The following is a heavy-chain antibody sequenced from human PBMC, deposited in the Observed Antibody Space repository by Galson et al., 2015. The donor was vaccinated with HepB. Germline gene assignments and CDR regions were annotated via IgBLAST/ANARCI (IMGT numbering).Heavy chain of an antibody. Sequence: SLRLSCAASGFTFRTSGMTWVRQAPGKGLEWVAVIGYRETYKHYADSVKGRFAISRDNAKNSLYLHMRGLRDDDTAVYYCARVAHSDYGDHAHFDYWGQGTLVTVSS. V-gene: IGHV3-21*01. CDR3: ARVAHSDYGDHAHFDY. CDR2: IGYRETYK. CDR1: GFTFRTSG. D-gene: IGHD4-17*01. J-gene: IGHJ4*02.